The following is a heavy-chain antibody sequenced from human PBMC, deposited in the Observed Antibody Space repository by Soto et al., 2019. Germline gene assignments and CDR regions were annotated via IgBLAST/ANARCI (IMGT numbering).Heavy chain of an antibody. CDR1: GGTFSSYA. CDR2: IIPIFGTA. Sequence: ASVKVSCKASGGTFSSYAISWVRQAPGQGLEWMGGIIPIFGTANYAQKFQGRVTITADESTSTAYMELSSLRSEDTAVYYCASPKYSSSSQTFDYWGQGTLVTVSS. CDR3: ASPKYSSSSQTFDY. D-gene: IGHD6-6*01. J-gene: IGHJ4*02. V-gene: IGHV1-69*13.